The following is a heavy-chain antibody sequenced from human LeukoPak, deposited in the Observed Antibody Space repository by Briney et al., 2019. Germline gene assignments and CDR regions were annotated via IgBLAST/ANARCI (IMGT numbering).Heavy chain of an antibody. CDR2: IIPFRNII. J-gene: IGHJ4*02. CDR1: GGRNYV. V-gene: IGHV1-69*04. D-gene: IGHD5-18*01. Sequence: SVKVSCKASGGRNYVISWVRQAPGQGLEWMGRIIPFRNIIDYAQNFQDRVTITADKSTSTAYMELSSLRSEDTAVYYCAGRIVDTATLFDYWGQGSLVTVSS. CDR3: AGRIVDTATLFDY.